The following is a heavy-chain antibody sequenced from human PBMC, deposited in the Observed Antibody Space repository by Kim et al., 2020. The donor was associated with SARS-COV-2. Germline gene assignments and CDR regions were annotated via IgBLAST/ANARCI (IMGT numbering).Heavy chain of an antibody. D-gene: IGHD2-21*02. V-gene: IGHV3-7*04. Sequence: VKGRFTISRDNAKNSLYLQMNSLRAEDTAVYYCARDIPYCGGDCQYYFDYWGQGTLVTVSS. CDR3: ARDIPYCGGDCQYYFDY. J-gene: IGHJ4*02.